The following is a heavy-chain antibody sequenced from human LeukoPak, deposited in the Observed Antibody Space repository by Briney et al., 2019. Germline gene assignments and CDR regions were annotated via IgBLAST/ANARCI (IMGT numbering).Heavy chain of an antibody. CDR3: ARDRGYSSTWSFGKHYYMDV. CDR1: GFTFSSYG. V-gene: IGHV3-33*07. D-gene: IGHD6-13*01. J-gene: IGHJ6*03. Sequence: GRSLRLSCAASGFTFSSYGMYWVRQAPGKGLEWVAVIWYDGSHKSYASSVKGRFTISRDNPKNILYLHMNSLRADDTAVYFCARDRGYSSTWSFGKHYYMDVWGKGTTVTVSS. CDR2: IWYDGSHK.